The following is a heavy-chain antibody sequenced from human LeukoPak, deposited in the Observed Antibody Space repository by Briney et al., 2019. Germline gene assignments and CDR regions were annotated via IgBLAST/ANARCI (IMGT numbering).Heavy chain of an antibody. J-gene: IGHJ4*02. V-gene: IGHV1-8*03. Sequence: ASVKVSCKASGYTFTSYDINWVRQATGQGLEWMGWMNPNSGNTGYAQKFQGRVTITRNTSISTAYMELSSLRSEDTAVYYCAREYSYGHNTGDYWGQGTLVTVSS. CDR2: MNPNSGNT. D-gene: IGHD5-18*01. CDR3: AREYSYGHNTGDY. CDR1: GYTFTSYD.